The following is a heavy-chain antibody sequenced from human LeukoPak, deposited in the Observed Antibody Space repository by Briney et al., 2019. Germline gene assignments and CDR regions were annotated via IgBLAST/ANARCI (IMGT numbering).Heavy chain of an antibody. J-gene: IGHJ6*03. V-gene: IGHV3-7*01. Sequence: GGSLRLSCAASGFTFSSYWMSWVRQAPGRGLEWVANIKQDGSEKYYVDSVKGRFTISRDNAKNSLYLQMNSLRAEDTAVYYCARSSSGSGGYYMDVWGKGTTVTVSS. CDR3: ARSSSGSGGYYMDV. CDR1: GFTFSSYW. CDR2: IKQDGSEK. D-gene: IGHD1-26*01.